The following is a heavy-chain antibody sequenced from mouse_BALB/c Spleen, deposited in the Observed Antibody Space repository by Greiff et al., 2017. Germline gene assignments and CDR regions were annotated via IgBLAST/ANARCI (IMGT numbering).Heavy chain of an antibody. Sequence: QVQLQQSGAELVRSGASVKLSCTASGFNIKDYYMHWVKQRPGQGLEWIGAIDTSDSYTSYNQKFKGKATLTVDESSSTAYMQLSSLTSEDSAVYYCARPHYYDSSSSHFDYWGQGTTLTVSS. CDR1: GFNIKDYY. V-gene: IGHV1-69*02. CDR3: ARPHYYDSSSSHFDY. CDR2: IDTSDSYT. D-gene: IGHD1-1*01. J-gene: IGHJ2*01.